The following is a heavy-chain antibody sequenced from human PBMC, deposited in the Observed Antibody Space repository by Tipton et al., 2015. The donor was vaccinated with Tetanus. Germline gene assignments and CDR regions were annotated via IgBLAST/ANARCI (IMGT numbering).Heavy chain of an antibody. CDR2: IIPVFGKS. V-gene: IGHV1-69*06. CDR3: ARGKYYTGSGSYWDVDR. CDR1: GGTFRYHA. D-gene: IGHD3-10*01. J-gene: IGHJ2*01. Sequence: QSGAEVKKPGSSVKVSCKASGGTFRYHAISWVRQAPGQGLEWMGGIIPVFGKSNYAQNFQDRVTITADKSTSTVYMELRSLRPDDPAVYYWARGKYYTGSGSYWDVDRWGRCSLVTV.